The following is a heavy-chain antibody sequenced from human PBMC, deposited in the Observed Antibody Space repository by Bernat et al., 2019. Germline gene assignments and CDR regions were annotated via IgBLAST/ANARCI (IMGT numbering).Heavy chain of an antibody. J-gene: IGHJ4*02. CDR1: GFSSSIYW. CDR2: IKEDGSED. V-gene: IGHV3-7*03. D-gene: IGHD6-13*01. CDR3: ASYRATGTLDDN. Sequence: EVQLVESGGGWFQPGGPLRLSCAASGFSSSIYWMSWVRQAPGKGLEWVANIKEDGSEDYYVDSVKGRFTISRDNAKNSLYLQMNSLRAEDTAVYYCASYRATGTLDDNWGQGTLVTVSS.